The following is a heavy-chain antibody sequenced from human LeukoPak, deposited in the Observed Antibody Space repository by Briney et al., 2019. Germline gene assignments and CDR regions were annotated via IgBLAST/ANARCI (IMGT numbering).Heavy chain of an antibody. CDR1: GYTLTSYD. CDR2: MNPNSGNT. J-gene: IGHJ6*03. V-gene: IGHV1-8*01. CDR3: ARGAREFLEWLSSSDYYYYMDV. D-gene: IGHD3-3*01. Sequence: ASVTVSCKASGYTLTSYDINWVRQATGQGLEWMGWMNPNSGNTGYAQKFQGRVTMTRNTSISTAYMELSSLRSEDTAVYYCARGAREFLEWLSSSDYYYYMDVWGKGTTVTVSS.